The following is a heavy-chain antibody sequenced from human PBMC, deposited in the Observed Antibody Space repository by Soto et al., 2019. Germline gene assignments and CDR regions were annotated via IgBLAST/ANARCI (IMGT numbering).Heavy chain of an antibody. CDR2: ISYDGSNK. CDR1: GFTFSSYG. CDR3: AKSGYYYGMDV. Sequence: QVQLVESGGGVVQPGRSLRLSCAASGFTFSSYGMHWVRQAPGKGLEWVAVISYDGSNKYYADSVKGRFTISRDNSKNTLYLQMNSLRAEDTAVYYCAKSGYYYGMDVWGQGTTVTVPS. J-gene: IGHJ6*02. V-gene: IGHV3-30*18.